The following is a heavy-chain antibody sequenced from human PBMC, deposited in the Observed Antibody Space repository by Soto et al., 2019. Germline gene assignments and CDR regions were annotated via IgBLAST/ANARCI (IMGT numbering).Heavy chain of an antibody. CDR1: GFTFSSYS. V-gene: IGHV3-21*01. CDR3: ARDVYSSSRYFDY. J-gene: IGHJ4*02. CDR2: ISSSSSYI. Sequence: EVQLVESGGGLVKPGGSLRLSCAASGFTFSSYSMNWVRQAPGKGLEWVSSISSSSSYIYYADSVKGLFTISRDNAKNSLYLQLNSLRVEDTAVYYCARDVYSSSRYFDYWSQGTLGTVSS. D-gene: IGHD6-6*01.